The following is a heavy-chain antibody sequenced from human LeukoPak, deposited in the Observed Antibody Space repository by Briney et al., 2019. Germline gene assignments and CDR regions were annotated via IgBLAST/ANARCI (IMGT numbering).Heavy chain of an antibody. D-gene: IGHD1-14*01. J-gene: IGHJ3*02. CDR3: ARDITTAFDI. CDR1: GFTFSTYI. V-gene: IGHV3-21*01. CDR2: ISSTSRYT. Sequence: GGSLRLSCGASGFTFSTYIMNWVRQAPGKGLEWVSSISSTSRYTYYADSVKGRFIISRDNAKNSLYLQMDSLRAEETAVYYCARDITTAFDIWGQGTMVTVSS.